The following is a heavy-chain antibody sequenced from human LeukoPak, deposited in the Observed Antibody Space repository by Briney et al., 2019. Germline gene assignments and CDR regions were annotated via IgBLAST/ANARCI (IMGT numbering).Heavy chain of an antibody. CDR3: ARVNGEQLVPDFDY. Sequence: PSETLSLTCTVSGYSISSGYYWGWIRQPPGKGLEWIGNIYHSGSTYYNPSLKSRVTISVDTSKNQFSLKLNSMTAADTAVYYCARVNGEQLVPDFDYWGQGTLVTVSS. V-gene: IGHV4-38-2*02. CDR2: IYHSGST. CDR1: GYSISSGYY. D-gene: IGHD6-6*01. J-gene: IGHJ4*02.